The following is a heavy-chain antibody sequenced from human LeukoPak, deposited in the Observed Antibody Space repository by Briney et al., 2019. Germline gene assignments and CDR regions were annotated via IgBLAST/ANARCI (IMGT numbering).Heavy chain of an antibody. V-gene: IGHV3-23*01. Sequence: PGGSLRLSCAASAFNSNVYVMSWVRQAQGKGLEWVSSISGSGRSLYYADSIKGRFNISRDNSKHILYLQMDSLRAEDTAIYYCATEVVYWGQGALVTVSS. CDR1: AFNSNVYV. J-gene: IGHJ4*02. CDR2: ISGSGRSL. CDR3: ATEVVY.